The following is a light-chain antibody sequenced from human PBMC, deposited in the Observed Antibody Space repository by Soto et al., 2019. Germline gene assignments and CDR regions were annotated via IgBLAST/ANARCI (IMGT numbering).Light chain of an antibody. CDR1: QDISNY. CDR3: QQYDNLPTTPFT. J-gene: IGKJ3*01. V-gene: IGKV1-33*01. Sequence: DIQMTQSPSSLSASVGDRVTITCQASQDISNYLNWYQQKPGKAPKLLIYDASNLQTVVPSRFSGSEPGTDFTSTISSLQPEDIATYYRQQYDNLPTTPFTFGPGTQVDIK. CDR2: DAS.